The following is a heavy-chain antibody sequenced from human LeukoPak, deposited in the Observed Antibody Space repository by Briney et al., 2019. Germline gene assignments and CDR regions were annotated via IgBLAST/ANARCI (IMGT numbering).Heavy chain of an antibody. CDR2: INPNSGGT. D-gene: IGHD1-26*01. CDR1: GYTFTGYY. J-gene: IGHJ6*02. V-gene: IGHV1-2*02. Sequence: GASVKVSCKASGYTFTGYYMHWVRQAPGQGLEWMGWINPNSGGTNYAQKFQGRVTMTRDTSISTAYMELSRLRSDDTAVYYCAREPWGAKGAAWGMDVWGQGTTVTVSS. CDR3: AREPWGAKGAAWGMDV.